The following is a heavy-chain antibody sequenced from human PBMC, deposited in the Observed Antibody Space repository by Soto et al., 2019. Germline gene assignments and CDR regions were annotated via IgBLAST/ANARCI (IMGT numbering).Heavy chain of an antibody. CDR3: ARGLRVLLWFGELLSNWFDP. V-gene: IGHV4-30-4*01. D-gene: IGHD3-10*01. Sequence: QVQLQESGPGLVKPSQTLSLTCTVSGGSISSGDYYWSWIRQPPGKGLEWIGYIYYSGSTYYNPSLKSRVTISVDTSKNQFSLKLSSVTAADTAVYYCARGLRVLLWFGELLSNWFDPWGQGTLVTVSS. CDR2: IYYSGST. CDR1: GGSISSGDYY. J-gene: IGHJ5*02.